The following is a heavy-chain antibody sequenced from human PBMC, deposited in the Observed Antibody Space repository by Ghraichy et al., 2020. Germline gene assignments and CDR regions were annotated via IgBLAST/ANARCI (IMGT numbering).Heavy chain of an antibody. J-gene: IGHJ4*02. CDR3: ARAGYYYGSGSYYPDY. CDR2: IYYSGST. CDR1: GGSVSSGSYY. Sequence: SETLSLTCTVSGGSVSSGSYYWSWIRQPPGKGLEWIGYIYYSGSTNYNPSLKSRVTISVDTSKNQFSLKLSSVTAADTAVYYCARAGYYYGSGSYYPDYWGQGTLVTVSS. V-gene: IGHV4-61*01. D-gene: IGHD3-10*01.